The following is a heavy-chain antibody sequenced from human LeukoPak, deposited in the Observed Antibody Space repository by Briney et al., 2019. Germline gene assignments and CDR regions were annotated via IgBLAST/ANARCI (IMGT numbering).Heavy chain of an antibody. CDR2: ISANNGKT. Sequence: ASVKVSCKASGYTFTSYGISWVRQAPGQGLEWMGWISANNGKTNYAQKFQGRVTMTTDTSTSTVYMELRSLRSDDTAVYYCARAWYSGYDSFDYWGQGTLVTVSS. J-gene: IGHJ4*02. CDR1: GYTFTSYG. CDR3: ARAWYSGYDSFDY. V-gene: IGHV1-18*01. D-gene: IGHD5-12*01.